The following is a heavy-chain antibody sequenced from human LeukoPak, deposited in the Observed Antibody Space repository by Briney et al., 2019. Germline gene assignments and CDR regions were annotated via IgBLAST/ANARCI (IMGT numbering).Heavy chain of an antibody. CDR3: ARVESSGWYGAFDY. CDR2: VKQDGGEK. CDR1: RFTLSSYW. Sequence: PGGSLRLSCAASRFTLSSYWMSWVRQAPGKGLEWVANVKQDGGEKYYVDSVKGRFTISRDNAKNSLYLQMSSLRADDTAMYYCARVESSGWYGAFDYWGQGLLVTVSS. V-gene: IGHV3-7*03. D-gene: IGHD6-19*01. J-gene: IGHJ4*02.